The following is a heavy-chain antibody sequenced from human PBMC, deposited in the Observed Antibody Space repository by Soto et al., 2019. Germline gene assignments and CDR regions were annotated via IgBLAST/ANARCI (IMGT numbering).Heavy chain of an antibody. CDR1: SGEDD. V-gene: IGHV4-30-4*01. CDR3: ARGATYYYDSSGYPYFDY. J-gene: IGHJ4*02. Sequence: SGEDDGCWKRQPPGKGLEWIGYIYYSGSTYYNPSLKSRVTISVDTSKNQFSLKLSSVTAADTAVYYCARGATYYYDSSGYPYFDYWGQGTLVTVSS. CDR2: IYYSGST. D-gene: IGHD3-22*01.